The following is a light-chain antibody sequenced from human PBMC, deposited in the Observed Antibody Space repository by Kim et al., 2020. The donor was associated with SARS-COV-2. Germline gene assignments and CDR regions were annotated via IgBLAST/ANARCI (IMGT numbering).Light chain of an antibody. CDR1: NIGRKA. CDR2: SDR. J-gene: IGLJ6*01. CDR3: QVWDSSSDNV. Sequence: VATAQKARITCGENNIGRKAVHGNQQKPGQDPVLVIYSDRIRPSGIPERSSGSDPGNTATLTISTIEAGDEADYYCQVWDSSSDNVFGSGTQLTVL. V-gene: IGLV3-12*02.